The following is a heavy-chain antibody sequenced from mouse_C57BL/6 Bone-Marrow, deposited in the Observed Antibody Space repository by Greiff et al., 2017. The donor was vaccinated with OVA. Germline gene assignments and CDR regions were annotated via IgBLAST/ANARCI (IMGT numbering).Heavy chain of an antibody. CDR3: TRWGLHYYGSSDVLDV. V-gene: IGHV1-15*01. D-gene: IGHD1-1*01. CDR1: GYTFTDYE. CDR2: IDPETGGT. J-gene: IGHJ1*03. Sequence: QVQLQQSGAELVRPGASVTLSCKASGYTFTDYEMHWVKQTPVHGLEWIGAIDPETGGTAYNQKFKGKAILTADKSSSTAYMELRSLTSEDSAVYYCTRWGLHYYGSSDVLDVWGTGTTVTVSS.